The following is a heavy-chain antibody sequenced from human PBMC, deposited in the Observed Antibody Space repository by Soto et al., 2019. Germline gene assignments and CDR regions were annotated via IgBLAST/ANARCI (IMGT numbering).Heavy chain of an antibody. J-gene: IGHJ6*03. D-gene: IGHD3-3*01. CDR1: GFTFSSYW. V-gene: IGHV3-74*01. Sequence: EVQLVESGGGLVQPGGSLRLSCAASGFTFSSYWMHWVRQAPGKGLVWVSRINSDGSSTSYADSVKGRFTISRDNAKNPLYLQMNSLRAEDTAVYYCARGTYYDFWSGYPTDYYYYYYMDVWGKGTTVTVSS. CDR3: ARGTYYDFWSGYPTDYYYYYYMDV. CDR2: INSDGSST.